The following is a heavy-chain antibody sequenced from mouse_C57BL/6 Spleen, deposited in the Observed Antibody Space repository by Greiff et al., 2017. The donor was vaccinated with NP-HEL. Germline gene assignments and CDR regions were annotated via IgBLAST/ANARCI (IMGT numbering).Heavy chain of an antibody. CDR2: ISGGGGNT. J-gene: IGHJ2*01. CDR3: AIPPYYGSSLYYFDY. V-gene: IGHV5-9*01. CDR1: GFTFSSYT. Sequence: DVLLVESGGGLVKPGGSLKLSCAASGFTFSSYTMSWVRQTPEQRLEWVATISGGGGNTYYPDSVKGRFTISRDNAKNTLYLQVSSLMSEDTALYSWAIPPYYGSSLYYFDYWGQGTTLTVSS. D-gene: IGHD1-1*01.